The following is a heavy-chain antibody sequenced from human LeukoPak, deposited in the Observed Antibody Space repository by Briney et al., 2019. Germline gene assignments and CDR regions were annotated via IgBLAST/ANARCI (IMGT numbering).Heavy chain of an antibody. V-gene: IGHV3-21*01. J-gene: IGHJ4*02. D-gene: IGHD2-15*01. CDR3: ARGVAPTPYYFDY. CDR2: ISSSSSYI. Sequence: GGSLRLSCAASGFTFSSYSMNWVRQAPGKGLEWVSSISSSSSYIYYADSVKGRFTISRDNAKNSLYLQMSSLRAEDTAVYYCARGVAPTPYYFDYWGQGTLVTVSS. CDR1: GFTFSSYS.